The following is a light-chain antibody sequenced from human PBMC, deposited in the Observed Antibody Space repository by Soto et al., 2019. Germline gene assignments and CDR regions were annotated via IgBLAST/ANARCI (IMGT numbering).Light chain of an antibody. CDR3: SSYAGSKRV. CDR2: EVT. Sequence: QSALTQPPSASGSPGQSVTISCTGTSSDVGGYNYVSWYQQHPGKAPKLMIYEVTKRPSGVPDRFSGSKSGDTASLTVSGLQAEDEADYYGSSYAGSKRVFGGGTKLTVL. J-gene: IGLJ2*01. CDR1: SSDVGGYNY. V-gene: IGLV2-8*01.